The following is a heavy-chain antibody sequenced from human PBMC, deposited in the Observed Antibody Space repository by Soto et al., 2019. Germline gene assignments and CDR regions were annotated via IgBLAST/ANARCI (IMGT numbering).Heavy chain of an antibody. CDR1: GFTFSTYW. J-gene: IGHJ4*02. D-gene: IGHD1-20*01. CDR2: INPDGGVG. Sequence: EVQLLGSGGGLVQPGGSLRLSCVASGFTFSTYWMNWVRQAPGMGLEWVANINPDGGVGTYVDSVKGRFTTSRDNAKNSLYVQMSSLRADDTAVYFCAGWGGHDYNNWGQGILVTVSS. V-gene: IGHV3-7*03. CDR3: AGWGGHDYNN.